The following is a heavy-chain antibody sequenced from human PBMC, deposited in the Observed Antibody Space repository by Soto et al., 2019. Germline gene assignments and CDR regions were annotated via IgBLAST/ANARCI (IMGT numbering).Heavy chain of an antibody. CDR2: IDWDDDK. V-gene: IGHV2-70*01. Sequence: SGPTLVNPTQTLTLTCTFSGFSLSTSGMCVSWIRQPPGKALEWLALIDWDDDKYYSTSLKTRLTISKDTPKNQVVLTMTNMDPVDTATYYCARFANYYDSSGYYSNVFDYWGQGTLVTVSS. D-gene: IGHD3-22*01. CDR3: ARFANYYDSSGYYSNVFDY. CDR1: GFSLSTSGMC. J-gene: IGHJ4*02.